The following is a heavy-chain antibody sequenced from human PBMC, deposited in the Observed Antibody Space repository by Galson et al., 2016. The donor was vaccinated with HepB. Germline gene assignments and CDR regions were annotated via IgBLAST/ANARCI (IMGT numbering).Heavy chain of an antibody. CDR2: MYYSGST. CDR1: GGSFSGYY. V-gene: IGHV4-34*01. J-gene: IGHJ4*02. Sequence: SETLSLTCAVYGGSFSGYYWSWIRQPPGKGLEWIGSMYYSGSTYYNPSLKSRVTISVDKSKNQFSLRLSSVTAADTAVYYCARDRSSGSGNFGYWGQGTLVTVSS. CDR3: ARDRSSGSGNFGY. D-gene: IGHD3-10*01.